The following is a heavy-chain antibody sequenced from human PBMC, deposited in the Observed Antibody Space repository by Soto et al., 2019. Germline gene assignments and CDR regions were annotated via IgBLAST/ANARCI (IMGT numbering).Heavy chain of an antibody. Sequence: QVQLVESGGGVVQPGRSLRLSCAASGFTFSSYAMHLVRQAPGKGLEWGAVISYDGSNKYYADSVKGRFTISRDNSKNTLYLQMNSLRAEDTAVYYCSLKGGSSWYWADVLQDYFDYWGQGTLVTVSS. CDR2: ISYDGSNK. J-gene: IGHJ4*02. D-gene: IGHD6-13*01. CDR1: GFTFSSYA. V-gene: IGHV3-30-3*01. CDR3: SLKGGSSWYWADVLQDYFDY.